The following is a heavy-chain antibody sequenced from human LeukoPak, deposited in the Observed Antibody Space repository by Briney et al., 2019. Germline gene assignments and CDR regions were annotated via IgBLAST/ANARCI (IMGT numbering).Heavy chain of an antibody. CDR1: GFTFSSYG. V-gene: IGHV3-33*01. Sequence: GGSLRLSCAASGFTFSSYGMHWVRQAPGKGLEWVAVIWYDGSNKYYADSVRGRFTISRDNSKNTLYLQMNSLRAEDTAVYYCAREVLYYYGMDVWGQGTTVTVSS. CDR2: IWYDGSNK. J-gene: IGHJ6*02. CDR3: AREVLYYYGMDV.